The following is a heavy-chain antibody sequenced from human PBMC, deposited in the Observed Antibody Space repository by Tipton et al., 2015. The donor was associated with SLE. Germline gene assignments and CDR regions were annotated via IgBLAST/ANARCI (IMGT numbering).Heavy chain of an antibody. J-gene: IGHJ3*02. CDR2: IYYSGST. V-gene: IGHV4-39*07. Sequence: LRLSCTVSGVSISSSSYYWGWIRQPPGKGLEWIGSIYYSGSTYYNPSLKSRVTISVDTSKNQFSLKLSSVTAADTAVYFCAGSKVTTARDSFDIWGPGTVVVVSP. CDR1: GVSISSSSYY. D-gene: IGHD4-17*01. CDR3: AGSKVTTARDSFDI.